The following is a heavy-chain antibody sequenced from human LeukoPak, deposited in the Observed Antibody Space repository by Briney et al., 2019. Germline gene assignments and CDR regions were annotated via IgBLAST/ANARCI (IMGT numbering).Heavy chain of an antibody. V-gene: IGHV4-59*01. J-gene: IGHJ4*02. CDR1: GGSISIYY. CDR2: IYYSGST. CDR3: ARVRHDYGDYLFDY. Sequence: SETLSLTCTVSGGSISIYYWSWIRQPPGKGLEWIGYIYYSGSTNYNPSLKSRVTISVDTSKNQFSLKLSSVTAADTAVYYCARVRHDYGDYLFDYWGQGTLVTVSS. D-gene: IGHD4-17*01.